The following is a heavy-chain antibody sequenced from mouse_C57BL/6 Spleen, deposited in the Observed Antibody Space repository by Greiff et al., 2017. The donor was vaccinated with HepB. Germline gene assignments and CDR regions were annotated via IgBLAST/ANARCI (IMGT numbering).Heavy chain of an antibody. CDR2: ISAGGSYT. CDR1: GFTFSSYA. J-gene: IGHJ2*01. V-gene: IGHV5-4*01. Sequence: EVQLVESGGGLVKPGGSLKLSCAASGFTFSSYAMSWVRQTPEKRLEWVATISAGGSYTYYPDNVKGRFTISRDNAKNNLYLQMSHLKSEDTAMYYCARRGYGSTFDYWGQGTTLTVSS. D-gene: IGHD1-1*01. CDR3: ARRGYGSTFDY.